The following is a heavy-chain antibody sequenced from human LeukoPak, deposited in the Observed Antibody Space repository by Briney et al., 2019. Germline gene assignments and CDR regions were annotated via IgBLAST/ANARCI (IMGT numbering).Heavy chain of an antibody. CDR1: GFTFDDYA. V-gene: IGHV3-9*01. CDR2: ISWNSDDT. J-gene: IGHJ4*02. Sequence: PGGSLRLSCAASGFTFDDYAMHWVRQVPGKGLEWVSGISWNSDDTGYADSVRGRFTISRDNAKNSLYLQMNSLRPEDTALYYCAKDFGSSGYNGWGQGTLVTVSS. D-gene: IGHD3-22*01. CDR3: AKDFGSSGYNG.